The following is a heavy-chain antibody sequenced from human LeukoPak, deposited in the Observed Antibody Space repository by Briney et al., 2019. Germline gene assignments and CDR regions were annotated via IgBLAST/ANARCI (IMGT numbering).Heavy chain of an antibody. CDR2: ISYSGNT. Sequence: PSETLSLTCSVSGGSINSYYWNWIRQPPGKGLEWIASISYSGNTHYNPSLESRVTISVDTSKNQFSLQLSTVTAADTATYYCASGTYGTLFFWGQGTLVPVSS. V-gene: IGHV4-59*01. D-gene: IGHD1-14*01. CDR1: GGSINSYY. CDR3: ASGTYGTLFF. J-gene: IGHJ4*02.